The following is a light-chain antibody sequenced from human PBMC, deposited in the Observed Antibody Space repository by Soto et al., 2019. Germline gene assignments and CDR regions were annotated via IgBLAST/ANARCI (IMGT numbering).Light chain of an antibody. V-gene: IGKV3-20*01. Sequence: EIVLTQSPGTLSVSPGERVTLSCRASQSIKNNYLAWYQQKRGQAPSLLIYGASSRATGIPDRFSGSGSGTDFTLTISRLESEDFAVYYCQQYGSSPLTFGGGTKVEIK. J-gene: IGKJ4*01. CDR1: QSIKNNY. CDR3: QQYGSSPLT. CDR2: GAS.